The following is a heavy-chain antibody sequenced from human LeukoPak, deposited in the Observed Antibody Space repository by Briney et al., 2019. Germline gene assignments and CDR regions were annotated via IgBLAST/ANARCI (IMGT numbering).Heavy chain of an antibody. CDR1: GYTFTGYY. Sequence: GASVKVSCKASGYTFTGYYMHWVRQAPGQGLEWMGWINPNSGGTNYAQKFQGRVTMTRDTSISTAYMGLSRLRSDDTAVYYCARGGYSSGWYECFDYWGQGTLVTVPS. CDR2: INPNSGGT. V-gene: IGHV1-2*02. CDR3: ARGGYSSGWYECFDY. J-gene: IGHJ4*02. D-gene: IGHD6-19*01.